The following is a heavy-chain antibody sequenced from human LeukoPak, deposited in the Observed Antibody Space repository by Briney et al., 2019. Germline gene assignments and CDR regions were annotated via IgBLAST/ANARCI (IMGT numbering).Heavy chain of an antibody. CDR2: IWYDGSNK. CDR3: AKDHSSSPEAFDY. CDR1: GFTFSSYG. V-gene: IGHV3-33*06. Sequence: PGGSLRLSCAASGFTFSSYGMHWVRQAPGKGLEWVAVIWYDGSNKYYADSVKGRFTISGDNSKNTLYLQMNSLRAEDTAVYYCAKDHSSSPEAFDYWGQGTLVTVSS. J-gene: IGHJ4*02. D-gene: IGHD6-6*01.